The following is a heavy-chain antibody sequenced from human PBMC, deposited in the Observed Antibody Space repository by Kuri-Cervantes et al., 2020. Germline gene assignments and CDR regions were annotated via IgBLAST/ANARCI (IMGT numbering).Heavy chain of an antibody. V-gene: IGHV1-69*04. Sequence: SVKVSCKASGGTFSSYTISWVRQAPGQGLEWMGRIIPILGIANYAQKFQGRVTITADESTSTAYKELSSLRSEDTAVYYCARDPWAGTTGNWFDPWGQGTLVTVSS. CDR3: ARDPWAGTTGNWFDP. CDR1: GGTFSSYT. CDR2: IIPILGIA. J-gene: IGHJ5*02. D-gene: IGHD1-7*01.